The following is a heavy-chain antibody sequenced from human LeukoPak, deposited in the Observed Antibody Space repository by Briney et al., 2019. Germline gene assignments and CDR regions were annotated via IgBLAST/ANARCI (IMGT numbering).Heavy chain of an antibody. D-gene: IGHD6-19*01. CDR1: GFTFSKYW. J-gene: IGHJ4*02. CDR2: INTDGTVT. V-gene: IGHV3-74*01. Sequence: GGSLRLSCAASGFTFSKYWMLWVRQPPGKGLASVSRINTDGTVTTYADSVKGRFTVSRDNADNTMFLQMNSVRDEDTAVYYCATKQWLAPPPDSWGQGTPVTVSS. CDR3: ATKQWLAPPPDS.